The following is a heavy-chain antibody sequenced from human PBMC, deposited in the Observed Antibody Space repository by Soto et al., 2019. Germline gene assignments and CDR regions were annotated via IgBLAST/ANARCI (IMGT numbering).Heavy chain of an antibody. Sequence: GGPLRLSCAASGFTFDDYAMHWVRQAPGKGLEWVSGISWNSGSIGYADSVKGRFTISRDNAKNSLYLQMNSLRAEDTALYYCAKDYYGSGSLPYYFDYWGQGTLVTVSS. J-gene: IGHJ4*02. CDR2: ISWNSGSI. D-gene: IGHD3-10*01. CDR3: AKDYYGSGSLPYYFDY. V-gene: IGHV3-9*01. CDR1: GFTFDDYA.